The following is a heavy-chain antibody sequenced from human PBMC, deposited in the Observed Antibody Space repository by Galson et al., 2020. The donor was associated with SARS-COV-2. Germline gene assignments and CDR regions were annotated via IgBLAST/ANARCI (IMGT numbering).Heavy chain of an antibody. CDR2: TYYRSQWST. CDR1: GDSVSSNSAA. V-gene: IGHV6-1*01. D-gene: IGHD2-15*01. CDR3: AGRVAGGVSVHI. Sequence: SQTLSLTCAISGDSVSSNSAAWNWIRQSPSRGLEWLGRTYYRSQWSTDYAVSVNSRITINPDTSQNQFSLQLNSVTPEDTAIYYCAGRVAGGVSVHIWGQGTMVIVAS. J-gene: IGHJ3*02.